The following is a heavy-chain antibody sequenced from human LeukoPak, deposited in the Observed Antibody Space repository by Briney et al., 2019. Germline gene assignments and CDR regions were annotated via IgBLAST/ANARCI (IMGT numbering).Heavy chain of an antibody. V-gene: IGHV3-30*02. D-gene: IGHD3-10*01. Sequence: GGSLRLSCAASGFTFSSYGMHWVRQAPGKGLEWVAFIRYDGGNKYYADSVKGRFTISRDNSKNTLYLQMNSLRAEDTAVYYCAKGQTKSMVRGVIITPLFGYWGQGTLVTVSS. CDR1: GFTFSSYG. J-gene: IGHJ4*02. CDR3: AKGQTKSMVRGVIITPLFGY. CDR2: IRYDGGNK.